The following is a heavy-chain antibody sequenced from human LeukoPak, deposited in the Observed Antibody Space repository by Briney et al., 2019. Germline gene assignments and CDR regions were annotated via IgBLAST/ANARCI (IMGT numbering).Heavy chain of an antibody. V-gene: IGHV3-30*04. J-gene: IGHJ6*02. CDR3: ARSYCSSTSCYFYYYGMDV. CDR1: GFTFSSYA. CDR2: ISYDGSNK. D-gene: IGHD2-2*01. Sequence: PGRSLRLSCAASGFTFSSYAMHWVRQAPGKGLEWVAVISYDGSNKYYADSVKGRFTISRDNSKNTLYLQMNSLRAEDTAVYYCARSYCSSTSCYFYYYGMDVWGQGTTVTVSS.